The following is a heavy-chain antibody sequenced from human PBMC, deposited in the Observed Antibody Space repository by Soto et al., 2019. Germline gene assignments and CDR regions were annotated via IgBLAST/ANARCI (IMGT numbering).Heavy chain of an antibody. J-gene: IGHJ4*02. CDR2: INPNSGGT. V-gene: IGHV1-2*04. CDR3: AREVRDCSSTSCQFDY. D-gene: IGHD2-2*01. Sequence: ASVKVSCKASGYTFTGYYMHWVRQAPGQGLEWMGWINPNSGGTNYAQKFQGWVTMTRDTSISTAYMELSRLRSDDTAVYYCAREVRDCSSTSCQFDYWGQGTLVTVSS. CDR1: GYTFTGYY.